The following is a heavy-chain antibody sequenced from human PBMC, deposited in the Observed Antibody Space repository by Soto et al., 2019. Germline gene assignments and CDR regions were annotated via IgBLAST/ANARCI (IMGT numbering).Heavy chain of an antibody. D-gene: IGHD6-13*01. CDR3: VRRHVSATGIDWFDP. J-gene: IGHJ5*02. Sequence: ASVKVSCKASGYTFTSYGIHWVRQAPGQRLEWMGWINAANGDTKYSPKFQGRVTITRDTSASTAYMELSSLRSEDMAVYYCVRRHVSATGIDWFDPWGQGTLVTVSS. CDR1: GYTFTSYG. V-gene: IGHV1-3*01. CDR2: INAANGDT.